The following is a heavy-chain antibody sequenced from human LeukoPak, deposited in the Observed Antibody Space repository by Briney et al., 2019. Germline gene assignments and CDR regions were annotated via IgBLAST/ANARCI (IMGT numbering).Heavy chain of an antibody. CDR2: MNPNSGNT. J-gene: IGHJ5*02. Sequence: ASVKVSCKASGYTFTSYDINWVRQATGQGLEWMGWMNPNSGNTGYAQKFQGRVTMTRNTSISTAYMELSSLRSDDTAVYYCARGSVVPAAINWFDPWGQGTLVTVSS. D-gene: IGHD2-2*01. V-gene: IGHV1-8*01. CDR3: ARGSVVPAAINWFDP. CDR1: GYTFTSYD.